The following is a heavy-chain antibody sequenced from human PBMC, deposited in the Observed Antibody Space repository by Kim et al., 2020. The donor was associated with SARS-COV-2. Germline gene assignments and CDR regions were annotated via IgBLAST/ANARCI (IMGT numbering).Heavy chain of an antibody. CDR3: ARVPLKLWFGELFQRTAPYFDY. CDR2: ISAYNGNT. V-gene: IGHV1-18*01. Sequence: ASVKVSCKASGYTFTSYGISWVRQAPGQGLEWMGWISAYNGNTNYAQKLQGRVTMTTDTSTSTAYMELRSLRSDDTAVYYCARVPLKLWFGELFQRTAPYFDYWGQGTLVTVSS. CDR1: GYTFTSYG. J-gene: IGHJ4*02. D-gene: IGHD3-10*01.